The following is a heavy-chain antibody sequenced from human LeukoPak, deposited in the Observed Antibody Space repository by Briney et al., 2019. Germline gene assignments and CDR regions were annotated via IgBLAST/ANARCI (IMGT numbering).Heavy chain of an antibody. CDR2: ISSSGSTI. V-gene: IGHV3-11*01. CDR3: ARIRGGARYFDWLLFNWFDP. D-gene: IGHD3-9*01. Sequence: GGSLRLSCAASGFTFSDYYMSWIRQAPGKVLEWVSYISSSGSTIYYADSVKGRFTISRDNAKNSLYLQMNSLRAEDTAVYYCARIRGGARYFDWLLFNWFDPWGQGTLVTVSS. J-gene: IGHJ5*02. CDR1: GFTFSDYY.